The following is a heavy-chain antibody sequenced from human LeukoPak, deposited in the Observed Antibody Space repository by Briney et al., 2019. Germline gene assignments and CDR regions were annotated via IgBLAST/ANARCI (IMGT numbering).Heavy chain of an antibody. CDR1: GFTFRNYW. CDR2: INEGGNEK. V-gene: IGHV3-7*03. Sequence: GGSLRLSCGVSGFTFRNYWMTWVRQVPGKGLEWVVNINEGGNEKNYVDSVKGRFTVSRDNAQNSLYLQMNSLRVEDTAVYYCARWDDYGGNPHWGQGTLVTVSS. CDR3: ARWDDYGGNPH. J-gene: IGHJ4*02. D-gene: IGHD4-23*01.